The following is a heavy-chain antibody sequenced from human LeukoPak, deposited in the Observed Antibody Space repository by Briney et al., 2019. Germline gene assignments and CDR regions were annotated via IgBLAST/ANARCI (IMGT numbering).Heavy chain of an antibody. V-gene: IGHV1-2*02. J-gene: IGHJ4*02. CDR3: ARDWSKRNYDSSGYYLSLFDY. D-gene: IGHD3-22*01. CDR1: GYTFTGYY. Sequence: GASVKVSCKASGYTFTGYYMHWVRQAPGQGLEWMGWINPNSGGTNYAQKFQGRVTMTRDTSISTAYMELSRLRSDDAAVYYCARDWSKRNYDSSGYYLSLFDYWGQGTLVTVSS. CDR2: INPNSGGT.